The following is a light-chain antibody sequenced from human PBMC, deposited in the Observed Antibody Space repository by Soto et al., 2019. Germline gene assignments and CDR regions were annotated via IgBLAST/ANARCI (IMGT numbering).Light chain of an antibody. V-gene: IGLV4-69*01. CDR1: SGHSSYA. CDR2: LNSDGSH. J-gene: IGLJ3*02. CDR3: QTWGTGIWV. Sequence: QSVLTQSPSASASLGASVKLTCTLSSGHSSYAIAWLQQQPEKGPRYLMKLNSDGSHYKGDGIPDRFSGSSSGTERYLTISSLQSEDEADYYCQTWGTGIWVFGGGTKLTVL.